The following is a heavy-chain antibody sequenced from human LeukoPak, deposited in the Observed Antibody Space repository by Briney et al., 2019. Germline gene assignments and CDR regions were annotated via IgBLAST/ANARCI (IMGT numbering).Heavy chain of an antibody. CDR1: GFTLSSYA. D-gene: IGHD3-10*01. J-gene: IGHJ4*02. Sequence: GGSLRLSCAASGFTLSSYAMSWVRQAPGKGLEWVSAISGSGGSTYYADSVKGRFTISRDNSKNTLYLQMNSLRAEDTAVYYCAKDSGGPRLLWFGELSPFDYWGQGTLVTVSS. CDR3: AKDSGGPRLLWFGELSPFDY. CDR2: ISGSGGST. V-gene: IGHV3-23*01.